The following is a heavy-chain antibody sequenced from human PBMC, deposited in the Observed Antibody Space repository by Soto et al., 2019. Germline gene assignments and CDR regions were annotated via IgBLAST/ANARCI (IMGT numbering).Heavy chain of an antibody. CDR3: ARSYNDSVAFAVGP. Sequence: PSETLSLTCAFYGGSFSGYYWSWIRQPPGKGLEWIGEINHSGSTNYNPSLTSRVTISVETSKNQFSLKLTSVTAADTAVYYCARSYNDSVAFAVGPWAQGTLLPVSA. J-gene: IGHJ5*02. D-gene: IGHD3-22*01. V-gene: IGHV4-34*01. CDR1: GGSFSGYY. CDR2: INHSGST.